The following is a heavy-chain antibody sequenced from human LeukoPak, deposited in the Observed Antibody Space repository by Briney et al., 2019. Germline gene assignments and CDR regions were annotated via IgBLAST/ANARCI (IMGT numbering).Heavy chain of an antibody. CDR1: GFTFSSYA. V-gene: IGHV3-30-3*01. Sequence: PGKSLRLSCAASGFTFSSYAMHWVRQAPGKGLEWVAVLSYDGSNTYHADSVKGRFTISRDNSKNTLYLQMNSLRPKDTAGYYCARVPGIAATAYYYYAMDVWGEGTTVTVSS. J-gene: IGHJ6*04. D-gene: IGHD6-13*01. CDR2: LSYDGSNT. CDR3: ARVPGIAATAYYYYAMDV.